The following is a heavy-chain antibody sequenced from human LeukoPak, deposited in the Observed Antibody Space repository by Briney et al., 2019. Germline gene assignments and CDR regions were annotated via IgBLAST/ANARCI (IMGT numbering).Heavy chain of an antibody. CDR3: ARGDSMFDP. D-gene: IGHD2/OR15-2a*01. J-gene: IGHJ5*02. V-gene: IGHV4-34*01. CDR1: GGSLSGYY. CDR2: INHREST. Sequence: PSETLSLTCAVYGGSLSGYYWSWIRQPPGKGLEWIAEINHRESTNYNPSLKSRVTISVDTSKNQFSLKLGSVTAADTAVYYCARGDSMFDPWGQGTLVTVSS.